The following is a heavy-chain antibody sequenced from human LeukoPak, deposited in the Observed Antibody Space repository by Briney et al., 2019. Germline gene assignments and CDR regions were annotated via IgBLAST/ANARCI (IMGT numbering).Heavy chain of an antibody. CDR3: GRLARNAWYAVDY. V-gene: IGHV3-7*01. J-gene: IGHJ4*02. CDR2: ILPDGSEK. CDR1: GFTFSIYN. Sequence: PGGSLRLSCAVSGFTFSIYNMNWVRQAPRRGLEWVANILPDGSEKYYLDSVKGRFTISRDNPTNSLYLQINSLRAEDTALYYCGRLARNAWYAVDYWGQGTLVTVSS. D-gene: IGHD6-19*01.